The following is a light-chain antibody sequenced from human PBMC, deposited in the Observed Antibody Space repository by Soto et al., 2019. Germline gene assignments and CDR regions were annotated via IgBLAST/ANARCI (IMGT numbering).Light chain of an antibody. CDR3: QQYGSSPPWT. Sequence: ILVTQSPGTLSLSPGERATLSCRASQSVSSSYLAWYQQKPGQAPRLLIYGASSRATGIPDRFSGSGSGTDFTLTISRLEPEDFAVYYCQQYGSSPPWTFGQGTKVDIK. V-gene: IGKV3-20*01. J-gene: IGKJ1*01. CDR2: GAS. CDR1: QSVSSSY.